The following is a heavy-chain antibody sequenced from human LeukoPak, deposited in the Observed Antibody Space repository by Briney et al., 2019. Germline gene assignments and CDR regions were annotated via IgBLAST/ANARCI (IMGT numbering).Heavy chain of an antibody. D-gene: IGHD4-11*01. Sequence: GGSLRLSCAASGFTFSRYSMNWVRQAPGKGLEWVSYIDSSSSTIYYADSVKGRFTISRDNAENTLYLQMTSLRAEDTAVYYCARDPGHSNYINDYWGQGTLVTVSS. V-gene: IGHV3-48*04. CDR2: IDSSSSTI. J-gene: IGHJ4*02. CDR3: ARDPGHSNYINDY. CDR1: GFTFSRYS.